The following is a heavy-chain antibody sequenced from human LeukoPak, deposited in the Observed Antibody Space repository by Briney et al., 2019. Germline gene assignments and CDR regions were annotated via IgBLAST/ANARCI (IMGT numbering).Heavy chain of an antibody. Sequence: GESLKISCKGSGYSFTSYWIGWVRQMPGKGLEWMGIIYPGDSDTRYSPSFQGQVTISADKSISTAYLQWSSLKASDTAMYYCARQTYYDILTGYHYYFDYWGQGTLVTVSS. J-gene: IGHJ4*02. CDR1: GYSFTSYW. CDR3: ARQTYYDILTGYHYYFDY. CDR2: IYPGDSDT. D-gene: IGHD3-9*01. V-gene: IGHV5-51*01.